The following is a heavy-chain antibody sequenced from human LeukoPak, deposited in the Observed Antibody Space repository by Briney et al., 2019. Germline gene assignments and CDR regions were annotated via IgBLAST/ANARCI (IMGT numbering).Heavy chain of an antibody. CDR2: IYYSGST. D-gene: IGHD6-13*01. CDR3: AGEVDGYSSSSYDWGARSYYYYYGMDV. V-gene: IGHV4-39*02. J-gene: IGHJ6*02. Sequence: PSETLYLTCTVSGGSISSSSYYWGWIRQPPGKGLEWIGSIYYSGSTYYNPSLKSRVTIAVDTSKNQFSLRLSSMTAADTAVYYCAGEVDGYSSSSYDWGARSYYYYYGMDVWGQGTTVTVSS. CDR1: GGSISSSSYY.